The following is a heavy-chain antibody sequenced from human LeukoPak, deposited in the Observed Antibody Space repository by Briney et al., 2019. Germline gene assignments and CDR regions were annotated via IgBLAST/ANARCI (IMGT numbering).Heavy chain of an antibody. J-gene: IGHJ4*02. D-gene: IGHD6-6*01. V-gene: IGHV1-69*13. CDR1: GGTFISYA. CDR3: ALSSRAPYSSSSEWAY. Sequence: ASVKVSCKASGGTFISYAISWVRQAPGQGLEWMGGIIPIFGTANYAQKFQGRVTITADESTSTAYMELSSLRSEDTAVYYCALSSRAPYSSSSEWAYWGQGTLVTVSS. CDR2: IIPIFGTA.